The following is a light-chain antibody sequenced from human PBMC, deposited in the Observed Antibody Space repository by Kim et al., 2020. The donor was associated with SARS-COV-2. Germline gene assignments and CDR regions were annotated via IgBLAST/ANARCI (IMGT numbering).Light chain of an antibody. V-gene: IGLV2-14*01. CDR3: ISYTSIHALV. CDR2: DVS. J-gene: IGLJ2*01. Sequence: QSALTQPASVSASPGQSITISCSGTSSDGGGYNYVSWFQQHPGKVPKLMIYDVSKRPSGVSSRFSGSKSGNTASLTISGLQAEDEADYYCISYTSIHALVFGGGTQLTVL. CDR1: SSDGGGYNY.